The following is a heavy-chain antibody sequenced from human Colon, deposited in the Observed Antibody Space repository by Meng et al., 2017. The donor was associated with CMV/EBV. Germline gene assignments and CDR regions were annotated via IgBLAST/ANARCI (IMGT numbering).Heavy chain of an antibody. Sequence: GESLNISCAGTGFTFSSYAIHWVRQAPGKGLEWVAAVSHDGNSQYLADSVKGRFTISRDNANNTLHLQMNSLRTEDTAIYYCARPAEVAIIVRGFDSWGRGTLVTVSS. CDR3: ARPAEVAIIVRGFDS. V-gene: IGHV3-30-3*01. J-gene: IGHJ4*02. CDR1: GFTFSSYA. CDR2: VSHDGNSQ. D-gene: IGHD5-12*01.